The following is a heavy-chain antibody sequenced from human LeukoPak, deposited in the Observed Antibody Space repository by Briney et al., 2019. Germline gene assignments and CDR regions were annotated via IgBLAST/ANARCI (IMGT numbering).Heavy chain of an antibody. CDR1: GYTLTELS. CDR3: ASTPYCSSTSCYYEYFQH. Sequence: ASVKVSCKVSGYTLTELSMHWVRQAPGKGLEWMGGFDPEDDETIYAQKFQGRVTMTEDTSTDTAYMELSSLRSEDTAVYYCASTPYCSSTSCYYEYFQHWGQGTLVTVSS. CDR2: FDPEDDET. J-gene: IGHJ1*01. D-gene: IGHD2-2*01. V-gene: IGHV1-24*01.